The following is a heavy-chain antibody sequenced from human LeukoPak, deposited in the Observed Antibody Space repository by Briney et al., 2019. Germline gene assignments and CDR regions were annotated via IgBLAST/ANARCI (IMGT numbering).Heavy chain of an antibody. CDR2: IYHSGST. D-gene: IGHD6-6*01. Sequence: PSETLSLTCTVSGYSISSGYYWGWIRQPPGKGLEWIGSIYHSGSTYYNPSLKSRVTISVDTSKNQFSLKLSSVTAADTAVYYCARGEGSSSFDWYYYYYMDVWGKGTTVTVSS. V-gene: IGHV4-38-2*02. CDR3: ARGEGSSSFDWYYYYYMDV. J-gene: IGHJ6*03. CDR1: GYSISSGYY.